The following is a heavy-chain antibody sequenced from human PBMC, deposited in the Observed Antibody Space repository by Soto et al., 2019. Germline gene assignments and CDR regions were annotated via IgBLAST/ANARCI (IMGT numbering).Heavy chain of an antibody. V-gene: IGHV6-1*01. D-gene: IGHD3-3*02. Sequence: SQTLSLTCAISGDSVSSNSATWNWIRQSPSRGLEWLGRTYYRSRWSKWYTDYALSVKSRIIINPDTSKNLFSLQLQSVTPDDTAVYYCGRIIVGTTIDSWGQGTLVTVSS. CDR2: TYYRSRWSKWYT. J-gene: IGHJ4*02. CDR1: GDSVSSNSAT. CDR3: GRIIVGTTIDS.